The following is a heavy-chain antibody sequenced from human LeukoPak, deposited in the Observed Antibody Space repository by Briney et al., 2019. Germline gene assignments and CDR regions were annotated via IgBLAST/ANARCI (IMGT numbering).Heavy chain of an antibody. CDR2: IRYDGSNK. J-gene: IGHJ4*02. Sequence: GGSLRLSCAASGFTFSSYGMHWVRQAPGKGLEWVAFIRYDGSNKYYADSVKGRFTISRDNSKNTLYLQMNSLRAEDTAVYYCAKDHDYGGNPYYFGYWGQGTLVTVSS. D-gene: IGHD4-23*01. V-gene: IGHV3-30*02. CDR3: AKDHDYGGNPYYFGY. CDR1: GFTFSSYG.